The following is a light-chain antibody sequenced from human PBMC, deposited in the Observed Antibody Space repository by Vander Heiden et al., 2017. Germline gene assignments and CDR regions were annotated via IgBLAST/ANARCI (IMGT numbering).Light chain of an antibody. CDR1: QSLLHKNGFNY. Sequence: EIVMTQSPVSLPVSCRSGQSLLHKNGFNYLDWYLKKPGQSPQPLIYFGSFRAPGVPDRFSGSGSGTDFTLKISRVEAEDVGVYYCMQALQTPHTFGQGTKLEIK. CDR2: FGS. CDR3: MQALQTPHT. J-gene: IGKJ2*01. V-gene: IGKV2-28*01.